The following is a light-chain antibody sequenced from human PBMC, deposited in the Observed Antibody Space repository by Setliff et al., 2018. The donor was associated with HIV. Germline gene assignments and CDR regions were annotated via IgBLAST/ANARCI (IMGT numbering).Light chain of an antibody. V-gene: IGLV2-14*01. Sequence: QSVLTQPDSVSASPGQSITISCPGTSSDVGGYCYVSWYQQPPGKAPKLMIYGVTNRPSGISNRFSGSKSGDTASLTISGLQAEDEADYYCSSYTSSDTPYVFGTGTKVTVL. CDR1: SSDVGGYCY. CDR2: GVT. CDR3: SSYTSSDTPYV. J-gene: IGLJ1*01.